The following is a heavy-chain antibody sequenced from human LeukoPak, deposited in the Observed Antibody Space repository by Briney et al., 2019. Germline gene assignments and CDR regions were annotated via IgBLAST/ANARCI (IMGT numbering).Heavy chain of an antibody. Sequence: ETLSLTCAVYGGSFSGYYWSWIRQPPGKGLEWIGEINHSGSTNYNPSLKSRVTISVDTSKNQFSLKLSSVTAADTAVYYCARGKYSSSWYKYNWFDTWGQGTLVTVSS. CDR1: GGSFSGYY. J-gene: IGHJ5*02. V-gene: IGHV4-34*01. CDR3: ARGKYSSSWYKYNWFDT. D-gene: IGHD6-13*01. CDR2: INHSGST.